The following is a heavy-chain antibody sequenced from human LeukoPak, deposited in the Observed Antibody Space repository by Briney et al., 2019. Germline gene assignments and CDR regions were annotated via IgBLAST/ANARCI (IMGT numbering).Heavy chain of an antibody. Sequence: ASVKVSCKASGYTFTSYDINWVRQATGQGLEWMGLMNPNSGNTGYAQKFQGRVTITRNTSISTAYMELSSLRSEDTAVYYCARVYSGSYWYFDLWGRGTLVTVSS. CDR3: ARVYSGSYWYFDL. V-gene: IGHV1-8*03. CDR2: MNPNSGNT. J-gene: IGHJ2*01. D-gene: IGHD1-26*01. CDR1: GYTFTSYD.